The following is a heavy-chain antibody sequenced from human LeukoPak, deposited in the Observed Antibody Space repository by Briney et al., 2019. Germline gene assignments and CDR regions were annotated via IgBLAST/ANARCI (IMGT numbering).Heavy chain of an antibody. D-gene: IGHD2-2*01. J-gene: IGHJ6*02. CDR3: AKNTRDCYRGGCYVQEYLYGMEV. CDR1: GFLFTNYG. CDR2: VNRSGDGT. Sequence: SGGSLRLSCEARGFLFTNYGMPWLRQAPGKGLEWVSSVNRSGDGTYYADSVKGRFTISRDQSKNTVYLQMSSLGAVDSATYYCAKNTRDCYRGGCYVQEYLYGMEVWGQGTTVTVSS. V-gene: IGHV3-23*01.